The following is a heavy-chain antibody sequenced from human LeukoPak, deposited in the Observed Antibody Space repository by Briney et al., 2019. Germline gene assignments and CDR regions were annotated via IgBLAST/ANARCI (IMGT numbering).Heavy chain of an antibody. CDR2: INPNRGGT. Sequence: ASVKVSCKASGYTFTGYYMHWVRQAPGQGLEWMGWINPNRGGTNYAQKFQGWVTMIRDTSISTAYMELSRLRSDDTAVYYCARDGYYGGNSMGSGDYYYYYGMDVWGQGTMVTVSS. CDR3: ARDGYYGGNSMGSGDYYYYYGMDV. D-gene: IGHD4-23*01. CDR1: GYTFTGYY. J-gene: IGHJ6*02. V-gene: IGHV1-2*04.